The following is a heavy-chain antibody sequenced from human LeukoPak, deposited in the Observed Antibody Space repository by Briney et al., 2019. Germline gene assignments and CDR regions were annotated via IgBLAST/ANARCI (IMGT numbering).Heavy chain of an antibody. D-gene: IGHD6-13*01. CDR2: ISSSSSYL. J-gene: IGHJ4*02. CDR1: GFTFSSYS. Sequence: GGSLRLSCAASGFTFSSYSMNWVRQAPGKGLEWVSSISSSSSYLYYADSVKGRFTISRDNAKNSPYLQMNSLRAEDTAVYYCARSRRIAAAEFDYWGQGTLVTVSS. V-gene: IGHV3-21*01. CDR3: ARSRRIAAAEFDY.